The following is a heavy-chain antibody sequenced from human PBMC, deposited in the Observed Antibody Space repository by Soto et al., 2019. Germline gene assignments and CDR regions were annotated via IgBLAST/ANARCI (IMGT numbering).Heavy chain of an antibody. J-gene: IGHJ4*02. CDR3: AKGKSTVATLVEY. D-gene: IGHD4-17*01. Sequence: QVQLVESGGGVVQPGRSLRLSCTASGFSFSSYGIHWVRQAPGKGLEWVAAISFDGSNKYYADSVKGRFTISRDNSKNTVYLKMNSLRAEDAAIYCCAKGKSTVATLVEYWCQGILVTVSS. V-gene: IGHV3-30*18. CDR1: GFSFSSYG. CDR2: ISFDGSNK.